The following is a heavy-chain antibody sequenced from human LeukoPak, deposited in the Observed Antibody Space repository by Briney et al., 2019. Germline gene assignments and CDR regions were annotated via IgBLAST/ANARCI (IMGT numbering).Heavy chain of an antibody. V-gene: IGHV3-48*03. CDR2: ISSIGSTI. D-gene: IGHD6-19*01. CDR3: ASAVAVGGTGAFDI. Sequence: GGPLRLSCAASGFTFSSYEMNWVRQAPGQGLDWISYISSIGSTIYYADSVKGRFTISRDKAKNSLYLQMNNLRPEDTALYYCASAVAVGGTGAFDIWGQGTMVIVSS. J-gene: IGHJ3*02. CDR1: GFTFSSYE.